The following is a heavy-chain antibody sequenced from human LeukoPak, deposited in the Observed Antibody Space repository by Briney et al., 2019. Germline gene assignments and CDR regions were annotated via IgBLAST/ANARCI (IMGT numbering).Heavy chain of an antibody. CDR3: ARDYYDSSGLSLWFDP. D-gene: IGHD3-22*01. CDR1: GFTFSDYY. CDR2: ISSSGSTI. Sequence: PGGSLRLSCAASGFTFSDYYMSWIRQAPGKGLEWVSYISSSGSTIYYADSVKGRFTISRDNAKNSLYLQMNSLRAEDTAVYYCARDYYDSSGLSLWFDPWGQGTLVTVSS. J-gene: IGHJ5*02. V-gene: IGHV3-11*01.